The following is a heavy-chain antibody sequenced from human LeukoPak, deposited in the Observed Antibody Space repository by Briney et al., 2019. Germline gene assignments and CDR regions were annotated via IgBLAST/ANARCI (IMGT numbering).Heavy chain of an antibody. D-gene: IGHD2-2*01. J-gene: IGHJ4*02. V-gene: IGHV3-23*01. Sequence: PGGSLRLSCAASGFTFSSYAMSWVRQAPGKGLVWVSAISGSGGSTYYADSVKGRFTISRDNSKNTLYLQMNSLRAEDTAVYYCAKGALSTDCSSTSCYEGGFDYWGQRTLVTVSS. CDR3: AKGALSTDCSSTSCYEGGFDY. CDR2: ISGSGGST. CDR1: GFTFSSYA.